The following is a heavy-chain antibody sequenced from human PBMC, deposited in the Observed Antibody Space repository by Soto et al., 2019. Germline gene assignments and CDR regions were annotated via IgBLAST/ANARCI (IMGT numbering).Heavy chain of an antibody. CDR3: ARSPTYYYDSSGYSLDY. V-gene: IGHV3-21*01. CDR1: GFTFSSYS. J-gene: IGHJ4*02. Sequence: VGSLRLSCAASGFTFSSYSMNWVRQAPGKGLEWVSSISSSSSYIYYADSVKGRFTISRDNAKNSLYLQMNSLRAEDTAVYYCARSPTYYYDSSGYSLDYWGQGTLVIVSS. D-gene: IGHD3-22*01. CDR2: ISSSSSYI.